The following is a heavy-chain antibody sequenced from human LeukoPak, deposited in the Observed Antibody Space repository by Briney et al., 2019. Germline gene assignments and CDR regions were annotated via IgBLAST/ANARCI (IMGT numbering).Heavy chain of an antibody. D-gene: IGHD6-13*01. CDR3: ASRIAAAGALYFDY. CDR2: IYYSGST. Sequence: PSETLSLTCTVSGGSISSSSYYWGWIRQPPGKGLEWIGSIYYSGSTNYNPSLKSRVTISVDTSKNQFSLKLSSVTAADTAVYYCASRIAAAGALYFDYWGQGTLVTVSS. J-gene: IGHJ4*02. CDR1: GGSISSSSYY. V-gene: IGHV4-39*07.